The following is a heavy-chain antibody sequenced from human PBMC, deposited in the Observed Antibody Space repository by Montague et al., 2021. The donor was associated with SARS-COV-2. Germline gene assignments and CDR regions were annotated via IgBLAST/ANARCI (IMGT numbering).Heavy chain of an antibody. D-gene: IGHD2/OR15-2a*01. CDR3: ARTLLDYYGMDV. V-gene: IGHV3-30-3*01. Sequence: SLRLSCAASGFTFRSYAMHWVRQAPGKGLEWVAVISYDGSNKYYADSVKGRFTISRDNSKNTLYLQMNSLRAEDTAVYYCARTLLDYYGMDVWGQGTTVTAPS. CDR2: ISYDGSNK. CDR1: GFTFRSYA. J-gene: IGHJ6*02.